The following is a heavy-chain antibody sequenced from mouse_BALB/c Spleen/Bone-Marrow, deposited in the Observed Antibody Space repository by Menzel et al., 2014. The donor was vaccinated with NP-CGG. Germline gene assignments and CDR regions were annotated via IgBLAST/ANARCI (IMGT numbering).Heavy chain of an antibody. CDR1: GFSLTSYG. D-gene: IGHD1-1*01. CDR3: ARNYYGSSYWYFDV. CDR2: IWSGGST. J-gene: IGHJ1*01. V-gene: IGHV2-2*02. Sequence: VQLQQLGPGLVQPSQSLSITCTVSGFSLTSYGVHWVRQSPGKGLEWLGVIWSGGSTDYNAAFISRLSISKDNSKSQVFFKMNSLQANDTAIYYCARNYYGSSYWYFDVWGAGTTVTVSS.